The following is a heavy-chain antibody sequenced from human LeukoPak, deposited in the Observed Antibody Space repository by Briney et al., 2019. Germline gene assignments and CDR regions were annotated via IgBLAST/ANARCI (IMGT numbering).Heavy chain of an antibody. D-gene: IGHD1-14*01. CDR3: VKDNPLDY. V-gene: IGHV3-21*01. CDR1: KFIFSSYS. J-gene: IGHJ4*02. CDR2: ISTSSSYI. Sequence: GGSLRLSCAASKFIFSSYSMNWVRQAPGKGLEWVSSISTSSSYIYYADSVRGRFTISRDNSKNTLYLHINSLRAEDTAVYYCVKDNPLDYWGQGTLVIVSS.